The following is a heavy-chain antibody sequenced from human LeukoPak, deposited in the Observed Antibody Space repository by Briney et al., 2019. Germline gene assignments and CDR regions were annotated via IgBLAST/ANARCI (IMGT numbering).Heavy chain of an antibody. Sequence: RGSLRLSCAASGFTYSLFWMSWVRQAPRKGLGWVANIKQDGSEKYYVDSVKGRFTISRDDAERSLYLQMNSLRAEDTAVYYCARGFASGDYGADWGQGTLVTVSS. CDR3: ARGFASGDYGAD. J-gene: IGHJ4*02. V-gene: IGHV3-7*01. CDR1: GFTYSLFW. CDR2: IKQDGSEK. D-gene: IGHD4-17*01.